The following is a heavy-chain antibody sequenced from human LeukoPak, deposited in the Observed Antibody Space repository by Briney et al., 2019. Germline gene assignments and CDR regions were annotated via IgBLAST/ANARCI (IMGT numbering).Heavy chain of an antibody. D-gene: IGHD3-22*01. V-gene: IGHV1-24*01. CDR1: GHTLTELS. J-gene: IGHJ1*01. Sequence: RASVKVSCKVSGHTLTELSMHWVRQAPGKGLEWMGGFDPEDGETIYAQKFQGRVTMTEDTSTDTAYMELSSLRSEDTAVYYCATGKTTYYYDSSVLAEYFQHWGQGTLVTVSS. CDR3: ATGKTTYYYDSSVLAEYFQH. CDR2: FDPEDGET.